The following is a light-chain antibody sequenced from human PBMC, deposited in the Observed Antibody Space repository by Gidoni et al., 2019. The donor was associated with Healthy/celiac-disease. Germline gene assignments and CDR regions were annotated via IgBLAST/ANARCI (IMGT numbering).Light chain of an antibody. V-gene: IGKV3-20*01. Sequence: GERATLSCRASQSVSSSYLAWYQQKPGQAPRLLIYGASSRATGIPDRFSGSGSGTDFTLTISRLEPEDFAVYYCQQYGSSPGTFGQGTKVEIK. CDR3: QQYGSSPGT. CDR2: GAS. J-gene: IGKJ1*01. CDR1: QSVSSSY.